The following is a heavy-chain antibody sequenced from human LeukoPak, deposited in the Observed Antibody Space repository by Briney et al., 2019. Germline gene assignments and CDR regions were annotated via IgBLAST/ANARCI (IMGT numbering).Heavy chain of an antibody. CDR2: ISGSGGST. CDR1: GFPFSSYA. V-gene: IGHV3-23*01. CDR3: VYSDEFRGGYSIPGDFDI. Sequence: GGSLRLSCAASGFPFSSYAMSWVPQAPGKGLEGVSDISGSGGSTYYADSVKGRFTISRDNSKNTLYLQMNSLRAEERAVDYCVYSDEFRGGYSIPGDFDIWGQGTMVTVSS. D-gene: IGHD3-22*01. J-gene: IGHJ3*02.